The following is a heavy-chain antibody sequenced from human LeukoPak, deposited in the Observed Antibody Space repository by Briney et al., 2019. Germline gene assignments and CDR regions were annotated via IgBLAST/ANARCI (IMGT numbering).Heavy chain of an antibody. Sequence: GGSLRLSCAASGFTFSSYAMHWVRQAPGKGLEYVSAISSNGGSTYYANSVKGRFTISRDNSKNTLYLQMGSLRAEDMAIYYCAKIFHTDGYYLGEHLFDAWGQGTLVTVSS. J-gene: IGHJ5*02. CDR1: GFTFSSYA. CDR3: AKIFHTDGYYLGEHLFDA. D-gene: IGHD3-22*01. CDR2: ISSNGGST. V-gene: IGHV3-64*01.